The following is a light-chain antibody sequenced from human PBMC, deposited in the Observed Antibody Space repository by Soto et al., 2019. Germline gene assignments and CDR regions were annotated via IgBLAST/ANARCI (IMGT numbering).Light chain of an antibody. V-gene: IGKV3-15*01. J-gene: IGKJ1*01. CDR1: QSISTK. CDR2: GAC. CDR3: QQHDQGWT. Sequence: EMVMTQSPATLSVSLGERATLSCRASQSISTKLVWYQQKPGQAPRLLIYGACTRATGIPARFSGSGSGTEFTLTISSLQSEDFAVYYCQQHDQGWTFGQGTKVEIK.